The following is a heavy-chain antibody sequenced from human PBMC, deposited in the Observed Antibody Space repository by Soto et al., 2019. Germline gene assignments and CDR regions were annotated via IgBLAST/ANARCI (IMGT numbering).Heavy chain of an antibody. CDR1: GITYNTYA. Sequence: QVQLVQSGPEMKKPGASVKLSCKASGITYNTYAIHWVRQAPGQGLEWMGWINSGNGDTRIPQNFQGRVTLTRDTSASTVYMDLDSLKSEDTVVYYCARAISGYVTWGQGTLGTVSS. J-gene: IGHJ4*02. CDR2: INSGNGDT. D-gene: IGHD5-12*01. CDR3: ARAISGYVT. V-gene: IGHV1-3*01.